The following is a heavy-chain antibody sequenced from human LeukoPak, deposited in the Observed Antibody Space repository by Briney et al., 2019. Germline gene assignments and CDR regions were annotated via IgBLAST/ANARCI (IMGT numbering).Heavy chain of an antibody. J-gene: IGHJ4*02. V-gene: IGHV3-30*02. CDR1: GFTFSSYG. CDR3: AKGFSSSWYSLDY. D-gene: IGHD6-13*01. CDR2: IWYGGSNK. Sequence: TGGSLRLSCAASGFTFSSYGMHWVRQAPGKGLEWVAVIWYGGSNKYYADSVKGRFTISRDNSKNTLYLQMNSLRAEDTAVYYCAKGFSSSWYSLDYWGQGTLVTVSS.